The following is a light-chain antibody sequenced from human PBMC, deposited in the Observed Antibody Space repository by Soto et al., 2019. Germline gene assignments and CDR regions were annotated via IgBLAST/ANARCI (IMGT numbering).Light chain of an antibody. CDR1: SSDVGSYNY. J-gene: IGLJ1*01. CDR2: EVS. Sequence: QSVLTQPGSVSGSPGQSITISCTGTSSDVGSYNYVSWYQLRPGKAPKLMIYEVSNRPSGVSNRFSGSKSGDTASLAIYGLQDEDEADYYCSSYKTRTTSYVFGNGTKVTVL. V-gene: IGLV2-14*01. CDR3: SSYKTRTTSYV.